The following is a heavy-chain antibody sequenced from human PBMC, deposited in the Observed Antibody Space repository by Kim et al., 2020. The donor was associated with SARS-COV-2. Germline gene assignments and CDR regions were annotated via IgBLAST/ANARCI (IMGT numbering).Heavy chain of an antibody. CDR2: IYYSGTT. J-gene: IGHJ4*02. CDR3: ARSPDGYYFDN. CDR1: GDSISSGAPY. V-gene: IGHV4-31*03. Sequence: SETLSLTCTVSGDSISSGAPYWTWIRQHPGKGLEWIGYIYYSGTTYYNPSLKSRITISVDTSKNQFSLKLTSVTAADTAVYYCARSPDGYYFDNWGQGTLVTVSS.